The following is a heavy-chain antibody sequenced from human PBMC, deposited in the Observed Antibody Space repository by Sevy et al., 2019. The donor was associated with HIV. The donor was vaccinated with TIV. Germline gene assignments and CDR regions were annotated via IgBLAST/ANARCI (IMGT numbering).Heavy chain of an antibody. V-gene: IGHV1-2*02. CDR1: GYTFTGYY. CDR2: INPDSGGP. CDR3: VRDDRDGYFEY. J-gene: IGHJ4*02. Sequence: ASVKVSCKASGYTFTGYYMHWVRQAPGQGLQWMGWINPDSGGPNYAPKFQGRVTLTRDTSISTAYMELSRLQSDDMAVYYCVRDDRDGYFEYWGQGTLVTVSS.